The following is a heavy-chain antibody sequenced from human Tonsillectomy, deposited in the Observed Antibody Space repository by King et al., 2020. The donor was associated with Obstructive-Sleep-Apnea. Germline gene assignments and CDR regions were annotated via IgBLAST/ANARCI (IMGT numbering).Heavy chain of an antibody. D-gene: IGHD3-10*01. Sequence: VQLVESGGGVVQPGRALRLSCAASGFTITEYPIHWVRQAPGRGLEGVAVISYDGSNKYYADAVKGRFTISRDTSKNTLYLQMNSLRAKDTAVYYCASPSLFPDHYCYDGMDVWGQGTTVTVSS. J-gene: IGHJ6*02. CDR3: ASPSLFPDHYCYDGMDV. V-gene: IGHV3-30*04. CDR2: ISYDGSNK. CDR1: GFTITEYP.